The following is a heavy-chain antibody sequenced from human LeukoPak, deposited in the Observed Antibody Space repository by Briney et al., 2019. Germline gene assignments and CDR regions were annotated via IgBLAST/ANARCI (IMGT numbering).Heavy chain of an antibody. Sequence: GASVKISCKTSGGTFSSYAISWVRQAPGQGLEWMGWINPNSGGTTYAQKFRGRVTMTRDTSINTAYMELTRLTSDDTARYYCARADYGNNWFDPWGQGTLVTVSS. CDR2: INPNSGGT. CDR3: ARADYGNNWFDP. V-gene: IGHV1-2*02. D-gene: IGHD4-17*01. J-gene: IGHJ5*02. CDR1: GGTFSSYA.